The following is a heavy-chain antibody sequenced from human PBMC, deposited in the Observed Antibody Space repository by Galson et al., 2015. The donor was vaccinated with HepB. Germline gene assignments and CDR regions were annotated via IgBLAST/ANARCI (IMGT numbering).Heavy chain of an antibody. CDR3: ARVRGGDESYYYSAGMDV. D-gene: IGHD3-16*01. Sequence: SLRLSCAASGITVSGDYIAWVRQAPGKGLEWVSIIYSGGSKCYADSVEGRFTISRDISTNTVSLQMNSLSGEDTAIYYCARVRGGDESYYYSAGMDVWGQGTTVAVSS. CDR1: GITVSGDY. V-gene: IGHV3-66*02. J-gene: IGHJ6*02. CDR2: IYSGGSK.